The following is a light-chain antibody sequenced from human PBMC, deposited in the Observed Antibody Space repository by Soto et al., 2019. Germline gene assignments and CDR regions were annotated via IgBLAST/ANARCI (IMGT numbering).Light chain of an antibody. J-gene: IGKJ2*01. CDR1: QTVSNNY. CDR3: QQYGSSPPYT. V-gene: IGKV3-20*01. Sequence: EVVLTQSPVTLSLSPGERATLSCRASQTVSNNYLAWYQQKPGQAPRLLIFGSSDRATGIPDRFSGSGSGTDFTLTISSLQHEDFAVYYCQQYGSSPPYTFGQGTKLEIK. CDR2: GSS.